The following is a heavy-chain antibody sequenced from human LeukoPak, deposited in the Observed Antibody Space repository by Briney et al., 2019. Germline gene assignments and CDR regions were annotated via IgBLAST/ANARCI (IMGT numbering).Heavy chain of an antibody. CDR1: GYTFTGYY. J-gene: IGHJ4*02. D-gene: IGHD6-13*01. CDR3: ARPCSSSWYYFDY. Sequence: ASVKVSCKASGYTFTGYYMHWVRQAPGQGLEWMGWINPNSGGTNYAQKFQGRVTMTRDTSISTAYMELSRLRSDDTAVYYCARPCSSSWYYFDYWGQGTLVTVSS. V-gene: IGHV1-2*02. CDR2: INPNSGGT.